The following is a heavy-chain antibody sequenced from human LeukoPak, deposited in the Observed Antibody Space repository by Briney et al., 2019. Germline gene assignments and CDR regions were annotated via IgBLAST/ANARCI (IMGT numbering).Heavy chain of an antibody. CDR2: INTNTGNP. Sequence: ASVKVCCKASGYIFTALSMNWVRQAPGQGLEWMGWINTNTGNPTYAQGFTGRFVFSLDTSVSTAYLQTSSLKAEDTAVYYCARDYLILWFGRQYAFDIWGQGTMVTVSS. D-gene: IGHD3-10*01. CDR1: GYIFTALS. V-gene: IGHV7-4-1*02. J-gene: IGHJ3*02. CDR3: ARDYLILWFGRQYAFDI.